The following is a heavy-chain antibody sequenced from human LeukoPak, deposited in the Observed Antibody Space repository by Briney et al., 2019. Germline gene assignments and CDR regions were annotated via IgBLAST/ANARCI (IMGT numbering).Heavy chain of an antibody. D-gene: IGHD6-13*01. V-gene: IGHV3-15*01. CDR2: IKSKTDGGTT. CDR1: GFTFSNAW. CDR3: TADSTAVGLDAFDI. Sequence: GGSLRLSCAASGFTFSNAWMSWVRQAPGKGLEWVGRIKSKTDGGTTDYAAPVKGRFTISRDDSKNTVYLQMNSLKTEDTAVYYCTADSTAVGLDAFDIWGQGTMITVSS. J-gene: IGHJ3*02.